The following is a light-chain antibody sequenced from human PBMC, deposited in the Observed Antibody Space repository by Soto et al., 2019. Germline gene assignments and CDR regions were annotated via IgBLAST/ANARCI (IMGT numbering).Light chain of an antibody. CDR2: STS. CDR3: QKYDNLPCT. V-gene: IGKV3-20*01. Sequence: VLTQSPATLSLSPGETATLSCRASQSLSTDDFAWYQQKPGQAPRLLIFSTSRRIPGVPDRFSASGFGRDFTLTINRLEPEDFAVYYCQKYDNLPCTFGQGTKLEIK. J-gene: IGKJ2*02. CDR1: QSLSTDD.